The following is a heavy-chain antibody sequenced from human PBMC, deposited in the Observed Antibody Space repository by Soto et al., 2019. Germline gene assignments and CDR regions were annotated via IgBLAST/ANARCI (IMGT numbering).Heavy chain of an antibody. CDR1: EGCFSCYY. CDR3: ARVSGIYYYGMDV. Sequence: SETLSLTCAVYEGCFSCYYWSGIRQPPGKGLEWIGEINHSGSTNYNPSLKSRVTVSVDTSKNQFSLKLSSVTAADTAVYYCARVSGIYYYGMDVWGQGTTVT. CDR2: INHSGST. D-gene: IGHD3-10*01. V-gene: IGHV4-34*01. J-gene: IGHJ6*02.